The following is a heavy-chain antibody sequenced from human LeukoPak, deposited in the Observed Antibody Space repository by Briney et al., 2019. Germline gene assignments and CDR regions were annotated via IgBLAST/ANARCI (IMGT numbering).Heavy chain of an antibody. D-gene: IGHD3-22*01. CDR1: GFTFDDYA. V-gene: IGHV3-9*01. CDR3: ARVIDNDSSGYYAFDI. Sequence: PGGSLRLSCAASGFTFDDYAMHWVQQAPGKGLEWVSGISWNSGSIGYADSVKGRFTISRDNAKNTLYLQMNSLRAEDTAVYYCARVIDNDSSGYYAFDIWGQGTMVTVSS. CDR2: ISWNSGSI. J-gene: IGHJ3*02.